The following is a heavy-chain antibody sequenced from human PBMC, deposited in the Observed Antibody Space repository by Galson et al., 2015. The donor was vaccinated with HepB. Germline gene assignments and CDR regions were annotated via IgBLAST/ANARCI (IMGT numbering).Heavy chain of an antibody. D-gene: IGHD6-6*01. J-gene: IGHJ4*02. Sequence: SLRLSCAASGFTFSSYAMSWVRQAPGKGLEWVSIISGSGGSTNYADSVKGRFTISRDNSENTLYLQMNSLRAEDTAIYYCAKRRQLLVLGQKYFFDYWGQGTLVTVSS. CDR3: AKRRQLLVLGQKYFFDY. CDR2: ISGSGGST. V-gene: IGHV3-23*01. CDR1: GFTFSSYA.